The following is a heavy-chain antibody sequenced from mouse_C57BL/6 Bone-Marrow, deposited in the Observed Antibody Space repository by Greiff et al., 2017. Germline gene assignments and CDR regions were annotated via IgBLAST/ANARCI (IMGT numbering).Heavy chain of an antibody. CDR1: GYTFTSYW. J-gene: IGHJ2*01. Sequence: VQLQQSGTVLARPGASVKMSCKTSGYTFTSYWMHWVKQRPGQGLEWIGAIYPGNSDTSYNQKFKGKAKLTAVTSASTAYMELSSLTNEDSAVYYCTRWNYDCENYFDYWGQGTTLTVSS. CDR3: TRWNYDCENYFDY. D-gene: IGHD2-4*01. V-gene: IGHV1-5*01. CDR2: IYPGNSDT.